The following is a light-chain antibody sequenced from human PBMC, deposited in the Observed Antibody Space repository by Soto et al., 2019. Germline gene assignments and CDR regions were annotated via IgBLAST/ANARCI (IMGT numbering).Light chain of an antibody. Sequence: AIRMTQSPSSLSASTGDRVTITCRASQGISSYLAWYQQKQGTAPKLLIYAASTLQSGVPSRFSGSGSGTDFTLTISCLQSEDFATYYCQQYYSYPPTFGQGTRLEIK. CDR2: AAS. CDR3: QQYYSYPPT. V-gene: IGKV1-8*01. J-gene: IGKJ5*01. CDR1: QGISSY.